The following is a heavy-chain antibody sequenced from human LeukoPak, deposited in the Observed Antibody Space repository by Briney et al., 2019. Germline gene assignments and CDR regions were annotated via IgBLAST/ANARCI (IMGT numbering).Heavy chain of an antibody. CDR2: IYHSGST. D-gene: IGHD2-21*02. Sequence: PSETLSLTCAVSGGSISSSNWWSWVRQPPGKGLEWIGEIYHSGSTNYNPSLKSRVTISVDKSKNQFSLKLSSVTAADTAVYYCARDSESYCGGDCYVGYFQHWGQGTLVTVSS. CDR1: GGSISSSNW. J-gene: IGHJ1*01. CDR3: ARDSESYCGGDCYVGYFQH. V-gene: IGHV4-4*02.